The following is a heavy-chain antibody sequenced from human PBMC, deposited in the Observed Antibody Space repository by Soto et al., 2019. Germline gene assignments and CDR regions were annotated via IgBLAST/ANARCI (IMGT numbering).Heavy chain of an antibody. CDR2: IYYSGST. V-gene: IGHV4-30-4*02. CDR1: GGSISSGDFY. D-gene: IGHD4-4*01. J-gene: IGHJ4*02. CDR3: ARADDFSARFDY. Sequence: PSDTLSLTCTVSGGSISSGDFYWSWIRQPPGKGLELIGNIYYSGSTYYNPSLRRRAIMSVDTSQNQFSLKLSSLTAADTAVYFCARADDFSARFDYWGQGALVTVSS.